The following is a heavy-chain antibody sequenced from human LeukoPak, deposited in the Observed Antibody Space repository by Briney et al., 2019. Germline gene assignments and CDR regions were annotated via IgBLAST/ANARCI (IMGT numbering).Heavy chain of an antibody. J-gene: IGHJ6*03. CDR3: ARGGGVHYYYYYMDV. D-gene: IGHD1-26*01. CDR1: GGSITSYY. CDR2: IYYSGST. Sequence: SETLSLTCTVSGGSITSYYWSWIRQPPGKGLEWIGYIYYSGSTNYNPSLRSRVTISVDTSKNQFSLKLSSVTAADTAVYYCARGGGVHYYYYYMDVWGKGTTVTISS. V-gene: IGHV4-59*01.